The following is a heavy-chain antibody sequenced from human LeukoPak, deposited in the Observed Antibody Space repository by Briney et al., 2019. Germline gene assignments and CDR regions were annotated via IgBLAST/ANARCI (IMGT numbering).Heavy chain of an antibody. CDR3: ARGDSGSYRFDY. Sequence: GGSLILSCAASGFTFSSYWMHWVRQAPGKGLVWVSRINSDGSSTSHADSVKGRYTISRDNAKNTVYLQMNSLRAEDTAVYYCARGDSGSYRFDYWGQGTLVTVSS. V-gene: IGHV3-74*01. D-gene: IGHD1-26*01. CDR1: GFTFSSYW. CDR2: INSDGSST. J-gene: IGHJ4*02.